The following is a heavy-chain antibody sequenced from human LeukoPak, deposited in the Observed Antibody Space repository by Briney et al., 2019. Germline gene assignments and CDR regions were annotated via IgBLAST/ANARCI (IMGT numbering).Heavy chain of an antibody. CDR3: TRYNNDHFDY. J-gene: IGHJ4*02. D-gene: IGHD1-14*01. CDR2: IAYDGSRA. V-gene: IGHV3-30*12. Sequence: PGGLMRLSREGSGLTFGGYGMHWFRQTPGKVLEWVAVIAYDGSRAFYADSVKGRFTISRDNSKNTMSVQMDDLRAEDTAVYYCTRYNNDHFDYWGQGTLVTVSS. CDR1: GLTFGGYG.